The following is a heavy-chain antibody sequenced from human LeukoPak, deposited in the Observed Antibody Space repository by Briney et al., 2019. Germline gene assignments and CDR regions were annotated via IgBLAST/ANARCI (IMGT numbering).Heavy chain of an antibody. Sequence: GGSLRLSCAASGFTFSSYGMHWVRQAPGKGLEWVAVIWYDGRSKYYSDSVRGRFTISRDNSMNTLFLQMDSLRAEDTAVYYCARGVNWFDPWGQGTLVTVSS. J-gene: IGHJ5*02. V-gene: IGHV3-33*01. CDR2: IWYDGRSK. CDR3: ARGVNWFDP. CDR1: GFTFSSYG.